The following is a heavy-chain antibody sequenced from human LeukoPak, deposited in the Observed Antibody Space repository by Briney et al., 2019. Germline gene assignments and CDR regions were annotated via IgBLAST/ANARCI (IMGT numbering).Heavy chain of an antibody. CDR2: ISSSSSYI. CDR1: GFTFSSYS. V-gene: IGHV3-21*01. Sequence: GGSLRLSCAASGFTFSSYSMNWVRQAPGKGLEWVSSISSSSSYIYYADSVKGRFTISRDNDKNSLYLQMNSLRAEDTAVYYCARDGSSWGIDYWGQGTLVTVSS. CDR3: ARDGSSWGIDY. J-gene: IGHJ4*02. D-gene: IGHD7-27*01.